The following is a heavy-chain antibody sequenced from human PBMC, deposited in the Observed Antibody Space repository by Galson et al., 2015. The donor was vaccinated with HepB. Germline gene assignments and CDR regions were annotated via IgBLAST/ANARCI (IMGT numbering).Heavy chain of an antibody. CDR1: GFTFSSYA. V-gene: IGHV3-30*04. CDR2: ISYDGSNK. D-gene: IGHD5-24*01. CDR3: ARLLPSWQDAFDI. Sequence: SLRLSCAASGFTFSSYAMHWVRQAPGKGLEWVAVISYDGSNKYYADSVKGRFTISRDNSKNTLYLQMNSLRAEDTAVYYCARLLPSWQDAFDIWGQGTMVTVSS. J-gene: IGHJ3*02.